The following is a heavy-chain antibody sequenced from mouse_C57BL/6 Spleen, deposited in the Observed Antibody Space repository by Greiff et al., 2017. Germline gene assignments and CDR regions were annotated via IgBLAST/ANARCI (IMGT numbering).Heavy chain of an antibody. CDR3: ARGAYGNHRRWYFDV. V-gene: IGHV1-9*01. CDR2: ILPGRGST. Sequence: QVQLQQSGAELMKPGASVKLSCKATGYTFTGYWIEWVKQRPGHGLEWIGEILPGRGSTNYNEKFKGKATFTAATSSNTAYMQLSSLTTEDSAIYYCARGAYGNHRRWYFDVWGTGTTVTVAS. D-gene: IGHD2-1*01. J-gene: IGHJ1*03. CDR1: GYTFTGYW.